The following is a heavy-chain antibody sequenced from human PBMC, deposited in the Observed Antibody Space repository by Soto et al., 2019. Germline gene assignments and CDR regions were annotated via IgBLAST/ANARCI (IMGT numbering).Heavy chain of an antibody. V-gene: IGHV3-74*01. D-gene: IGHD2-21*01. Sequence: VQLVESGGGLFQPGGSLRLSFEASGFTFSTYWMHWVRQAPGQGLVWLSRINADGRTTNYADSVRGRFTISRDNAKNTLFLQVNSLRAEDTAVYYCATAGQFRFDNWGQGALVTVSS. J-gene: IGHJ4*02. CDR3: ATAGQFRFDN. CDR2: INADGRTT. CDR1: GFTFSTYW.